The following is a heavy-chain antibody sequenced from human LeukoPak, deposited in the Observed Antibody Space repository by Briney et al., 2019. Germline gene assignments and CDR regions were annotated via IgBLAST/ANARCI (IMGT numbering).Heavy chain of an antibody. CDR3: ARVERFGELLYYFDY. V-gene: IGHV4-39*01. J-gene: IGHJ4*02. D-gene: IGHD3-10*01. CDR2: IYYSGST. CDR1: GGSISSSSYY. Sequence: SETLSLTCTVSGGSISSSSYYWGWIRQPPGKGLEWIGSIYYSGSTYYNPSLKSRVTISVDTSKNQFSLKLSSVTAADTAVYYCARVERFGELLYYFDYWGQGTLVTVSS.